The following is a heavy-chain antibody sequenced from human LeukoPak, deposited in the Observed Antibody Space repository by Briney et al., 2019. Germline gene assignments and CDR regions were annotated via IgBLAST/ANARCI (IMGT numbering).Heavy chain of an antibody. CDR1: GYTFTGYY. CDR3: AIIPKITKLRYSDY. D-gene: IGHD3-22*01. V-gene: IGHV1-2*02. CDR2: INPNSGGT. Sequence: ASVKVSRKASGYTFTGYYMHWVRQAPGQGLEWMGWINPNSGGTNYAQKFQGRVTMTRDTSISTAYMELSRLRSDDTAVYYCAIIPKITKLRYSDYWGQGTLVTVSS. J-gene: IGHJ4*02.